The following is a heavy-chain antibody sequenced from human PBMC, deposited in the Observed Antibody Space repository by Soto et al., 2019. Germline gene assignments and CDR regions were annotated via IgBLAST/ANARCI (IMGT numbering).Heavy chain of an antibody. CDR2: INHSGST. D-gene: IGHD6-13*01. Sequence: PSETLSLTCAVYGGSFSGYYWSWIRQPPGKGLEWIGEINHSGSTNYNPSLKSRVTISVDTSKNQFFLKLSSVTAADTAVYYCAREGGYSSSWYPPQYYYYYGMDVWGQGTTVTVSS. CDR1: GGSFSGYY. J-gene: IGHJ6*02. V-gene: IGHV4-34*01. CDR3: AREGGYSSSWYPPQYYYYYGMDV.